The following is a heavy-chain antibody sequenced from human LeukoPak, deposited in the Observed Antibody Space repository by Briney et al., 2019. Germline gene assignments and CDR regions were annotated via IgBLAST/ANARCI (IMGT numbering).Heavy chain of an antibody. J-gene: IGHJ4*02. CDR2: IYTSGST. CDR1: GGSISSGSYY. D-gene: IGHD6-6*01. CDR3: ARGGYSSSFQSDY. V-gene: IGHV4-61*02. Sequence: PSETLSLTCTVSGGSISSGSYYWSWIRQPAGKGLEWIGRIYTSGSTNYNPSLKSRVTISVDTSKNQFSLKLSSVTAADTAVYYCARGGYSSSFQSDYWGQGTLVTVSS.